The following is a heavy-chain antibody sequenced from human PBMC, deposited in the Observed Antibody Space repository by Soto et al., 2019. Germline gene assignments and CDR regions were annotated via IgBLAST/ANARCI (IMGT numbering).Heavy chain of an antibody. V-gene: IGHV3-23*01. CDR3: AKEIVGGTLDC. CDR1: GFTFSIYA. J-gene: IGHJ4*02. Sequence: HPGGSLRLSCAASGFTFSIYAMNWVRQAPGKGLEWVSAISGSGGSTYYADSVKGRFTISRDNSKDTLYLQMNSLRAEDTAVYYCAKEIVGGTLDCWGQGTLVTVSS. D-gene: IGHD1-26*01. CDR2: ISGSGGST.